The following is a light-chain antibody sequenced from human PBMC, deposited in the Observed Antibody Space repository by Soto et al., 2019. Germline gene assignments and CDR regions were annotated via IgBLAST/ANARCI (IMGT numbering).Light chain of an antibody. CDR1: SSDVGGYNF. CDR3: SSYTSTSTYV. V-gene: IGLV2-14*01. Sequence: QSALTQPASVSGSPGQSITISCTGTSSDVGGYNFVSWYQQHPGKAPKLMISEVSNRPSGVSNRFSGSKSGNTASLTISGLQAEDEADYYCSSYTSTSTYVFGTGTSSPS. CDR2: EVS. J-gene: IGLJ1*01.